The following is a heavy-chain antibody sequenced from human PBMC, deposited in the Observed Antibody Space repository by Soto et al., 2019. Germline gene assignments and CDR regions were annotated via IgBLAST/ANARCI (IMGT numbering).Heavy chain of an antibody. Sequence: EVQLVESGGGLVKPGGSLRLSCAASGFSFSGYNMNWVRQAPGKGLEWVSSISGDSNYIYYADSVQGRFTISRDNAKNSVYLQMHSLRAEDTAVYYCARVVYFDRSAYGLWGQGTMVTVSS. D-gene: IGHD3-22*01. J-gene: IGHJ3*01. V-gene: IGHV3-21*01. CDR1: GFSFSGYN. CDR2: ISGDSNYI. CDR3: ARVVYFDRSAYGL.